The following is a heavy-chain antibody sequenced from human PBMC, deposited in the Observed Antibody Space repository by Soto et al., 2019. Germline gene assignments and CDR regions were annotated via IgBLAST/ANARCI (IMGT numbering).Heavy chain of an antibody. CDR2: IRSKAYGGTT. J-gene: IGHJ4*02. V-gene: IGHV3-49*03. Sequence: GGSLRLSCTASGFTFGDYAMSWFRQAPGKGLEWVGFIRSKAYGGTTEYAASVKGRFTISRDDSKSIAYLQMNSLKTEDTAVYYCTMGRKNDFWSGYDFDYWGQGTLVTVSS. CDR3: TMGRKNDFWSGYDFDY. CDR1: GFTFGDYA. D-gene: IGHD3-3*01.